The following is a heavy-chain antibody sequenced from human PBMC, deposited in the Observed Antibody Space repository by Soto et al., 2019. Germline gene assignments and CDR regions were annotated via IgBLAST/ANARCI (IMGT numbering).Heavy chain of an antibody. CDR3: SKMEGDLLPYYYYRMDV. Sequence: ESGGGVVQPGRSLRLSCAASGFRFSDYGIHWVRQAPGKGLEWVALISYDGSKKFYTDSVKGRFTISRDNSKNTMYLQIDRLRAEDTAVYFRSKMEGDLLPYYYYRMDVWGQGTTVTVSS. CDR1: GFRFSDYG. V-gene: IGHV3-30*18. D-gene: IGHD1-26*01. CDR2: ISYDGSKK. J-gene: IGHJ6*02.